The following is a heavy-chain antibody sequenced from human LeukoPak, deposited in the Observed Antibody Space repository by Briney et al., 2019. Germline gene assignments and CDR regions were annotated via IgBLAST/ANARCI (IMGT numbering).Heavy chain of an antibody. Sequence: SETLSLTCAVYGGSFSGYYWSWIRQPPGKGLEWIGEINHSGSTNYNPSLKSRVTISVDTSKNQFSLKLSSVTAADTAVYYCARGPYYDFWSGYYSWFDPWGQGTLVTVSS. CDR3: ARGPYYDFWSGYYSWFDP. CDR1: GGSFSGYY. V-gene: IGHV4-34*01. CDR2: INHSGST. J-gene: IGHJ5*02. D-gene: IGHD3-3*01.